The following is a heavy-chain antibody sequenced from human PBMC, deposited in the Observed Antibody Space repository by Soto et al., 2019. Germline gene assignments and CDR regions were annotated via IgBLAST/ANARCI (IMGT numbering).Heavy chain of an antibody. CDR2: MYPGDSDV. CDR1: GYSFTTYW. D-gene: IGHD2-15*01. V-gene: IGHV5-51*01. CDR3: ARVRIPDXXXFYYGMDV. J-gene: IGHJ6*01. Sequence: PGESLKISXKGSGYSFTTYWXGXVRQMPGNGLGWMGIMYPGDSDVRYXXXXQGQVTISADKSTSTXYLQWSSLKASDTAMYXCARVRIPDXXXFYYGMDVXXXGTAVTVPQ.